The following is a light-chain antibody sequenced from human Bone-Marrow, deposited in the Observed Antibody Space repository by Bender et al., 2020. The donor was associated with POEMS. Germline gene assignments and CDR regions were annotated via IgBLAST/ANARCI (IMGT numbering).Light chain of an antibody. V-gene: IGLV2-14*03. Sequence: QSALTQPASVSGSPGQSITVSCTRTSGDVGDFDYVSWYQQNPGTAPKLLIYDVSYRPSGGSNRFSGSKSGNTASLTISGLQAEDEAYYYCCSFTSPTTWVFGAGTKLTVL. CDR2: DVS. J-gene: IGLJ3*02. CDR3: CSFTSPTTWV. CDR1: SGDVGDFDY.